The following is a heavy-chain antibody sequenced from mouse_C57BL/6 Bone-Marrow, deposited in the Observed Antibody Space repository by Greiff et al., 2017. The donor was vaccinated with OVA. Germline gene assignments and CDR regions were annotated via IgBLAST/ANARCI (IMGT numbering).Heavy chain of an antibody. CDR1: GFTFSSYG. CDR3: ARKRFDY. V-gene: IGHV5-6*01. CDR2: ISSSGSYT. J-gene: IGHJ2*01. Sequence: EVKVVESGGDLVKPGGSLKLSCAASGFTFSSYGMSWVRQTPDKRLEWVATISSSGSYTYYPDSVKGRFTISRDNAKNTLYLHMSSLKSEDTAMYYCARKRFDYWGQGTTLTVSS.